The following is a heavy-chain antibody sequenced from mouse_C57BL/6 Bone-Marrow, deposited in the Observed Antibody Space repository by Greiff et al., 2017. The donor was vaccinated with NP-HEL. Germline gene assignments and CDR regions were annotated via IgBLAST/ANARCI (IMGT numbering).Heavy chain of an antibody. V-gene: IGHV5-17*01. J-gene: IGHJ4*01. CDR1: GFTFSDYG. D-gene: IGHD2-12*01. Sequence: EVHLVESGGGLVKPGGSLKLSCAASGFTFSDYGMHWVRQAPEKGLEWVAYISSGSSTIYYADTVKGRFTISRYNAKNTVFLQMTSLMSVDTAMYYCARLDCYDWGYAMDYWGQGTSVTVSS. CDR3: ARLDCYDWGYAMDY. CDR2: ISSGSSTI.